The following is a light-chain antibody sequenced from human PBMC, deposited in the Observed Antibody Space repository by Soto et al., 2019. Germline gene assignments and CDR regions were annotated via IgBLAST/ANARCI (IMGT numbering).Light chain of an antibody. Sequence: EIVLTQSPGTLSLSPGERATLSCRASQSDTSRYLAWYQQRPGQAPRLVIYGASSRATGIPDRFSGSGSGTDFTLTISRLEPEDFAVYYCQQYGDPPITFGQGTRLEIK. CDR2: GAS. V-gene: IGKV3-20*01. CDR1: QSDTSRY. CDR3: QQYGDPPIT. J-gene: IGKJ5*01.